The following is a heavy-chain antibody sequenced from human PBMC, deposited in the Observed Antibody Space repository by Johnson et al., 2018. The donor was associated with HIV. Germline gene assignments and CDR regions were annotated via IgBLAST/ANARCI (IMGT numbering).Heavy chain of an antibody. D-gene: IGHD5-24*01. CDR1: GFTVSSNY. CDR3: AIGMARIAFDI. V-gene: IGHV3-30*03. CDR2: ISYDGSNK. Sequence: QVQLVESGGGLVKPGGSLRLSCAASGFTVSSNYMSWVRQAPGKGLEWVAVISYDGSNKYYADSVKGRFTISRDNSKNTLYLQMNSLRAEDTAVYYCAIGMARIAFDIWGQGTMVTVSS. J-gene: IGHJ3*02.